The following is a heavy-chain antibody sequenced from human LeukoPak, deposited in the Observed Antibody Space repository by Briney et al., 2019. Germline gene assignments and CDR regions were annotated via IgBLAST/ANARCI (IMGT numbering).Heavy chain of an antibody. D-gene: IGHD6-19*01. J-gene: IGHJ4*02. CDR2: IYNSGST. CDR1: GGSISSYY. CDR3: ARHGGYSSGCSNFDY. V-gene: IGHV4-59*08. Sequence: SGTVSLTCTVSGGSISSYYWSWIRQPPGKGLEWIGYIYNSGSTNYNPSLKSRVSILLDTSKNQFFLKLSSVTAADTAVYYCARHGGYSSGCSNFDYWGQGTLVSVSS.